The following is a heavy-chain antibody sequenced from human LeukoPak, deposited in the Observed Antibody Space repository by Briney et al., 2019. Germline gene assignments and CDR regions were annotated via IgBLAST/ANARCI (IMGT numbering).Heavy chain of an antibody. CDR2: IYTSGST. J-gene: IGHJ4*02. V-gene: IGHV4-4*07. CDR1: GGSISSYY. Sequence: PSETLSLTCTVSGGSISSYYWSWIRQPAGKRLEWIGRIYTSGSTNYNPSLKSRVTMSVDTSKNQFSLKLSSVTAADTAVYYCARDGTVVAPWRYFDYWGQGTLVTVSS. D-gene: IGHD1-1*01. CDR3: ARDGTVVAPWRYFDY.